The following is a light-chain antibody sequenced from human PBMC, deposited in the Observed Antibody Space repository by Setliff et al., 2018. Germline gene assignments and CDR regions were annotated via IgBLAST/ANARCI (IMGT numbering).Light chain of an antibody. Sequence: SVLTQPPSASGTPGQRVTISCSGSSSNIGSNTVNWYQQLPGTAPKLLIYSNNQRPSGVPDRFSGSKSGTSASLAISGLQSEDEADYYCAAWDDSLNGDVFGTGTKV. V-gene: IGLV1-44*01. CDR1: SSNIGSNT. CDR3: AAWDDSLNGDV. CDR2: SNN. J-gene: IGLJ1*01.